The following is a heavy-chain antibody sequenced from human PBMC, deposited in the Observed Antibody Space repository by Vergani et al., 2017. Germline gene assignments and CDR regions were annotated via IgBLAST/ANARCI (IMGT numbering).Heavy chain of an antibody. CDR3: ARSLAAAGHYYCYYGMDV. V-gene: IGHV1-46*03. D-gene: IGHD6-13*01. J-gene: IGHJ6*02. CDR2: INPSGGST. Sequence: QVQLVQSGAEVKKPGASVKVSCKASGYTFTSYYMHWVRQAPGQGLEWMGIINPSGGSTSYAQKFQGRVTMTRDTSTSTVYMELSSLRSEDTAVYYCARSLAAAGHYYCYYGMDVWGQGTTVTVSS. CDR1: GYTFTSYY.